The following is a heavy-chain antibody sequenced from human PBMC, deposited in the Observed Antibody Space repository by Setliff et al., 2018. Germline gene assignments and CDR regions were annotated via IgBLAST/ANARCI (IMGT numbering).Heavy chain of an antibody. CDR1: GFTFSTYA. D-gene: IGHD3-22*01. Sequence: GGSLRLSCAASGFTFSTYAMNWLRQAPGKGLEWVSYISSSSGLIYYADSVRGRFTISRDNAKNSLYLQMNSLKTEDTAVYYCTRQASPHPDSSGYYYDLKFYYYMDVWGKGTTVTVSS. J-gene: IGHJ6*03. CDR2: ISSSSGLI. V-gene: IGHV3-48*04. CDR3: TRQASPHPDSSGYYYDLKFYYYMDV.